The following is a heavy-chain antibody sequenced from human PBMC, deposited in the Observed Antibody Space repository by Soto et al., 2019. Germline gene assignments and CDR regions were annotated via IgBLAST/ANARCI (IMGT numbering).Heavy chain of an antibody. J-gene: IGHJ3*02. D-gene: IGHD2-2*01. CDR2: INAGNGNT. V-gene: IGHV1-3*01. CDR3: ASPYSYCSSTSCSDAFDI. Sequence: GASVKVSCKASGHTFTSYAMHWVRQAPGQRLEWMGWINAGNGNTKYSQKFQGRVTITRDTSASTAYMELSSLRSEDTAVYYCASPYSYCSSTSCSDAFDIWGQGTMVTVSS. CDR1: GHTFTSYA.